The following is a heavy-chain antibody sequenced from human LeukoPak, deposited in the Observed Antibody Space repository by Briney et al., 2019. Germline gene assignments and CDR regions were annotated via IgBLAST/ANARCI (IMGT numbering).Heavy chain of an antibody. J-gene: IGHJ5*02. CDR2: ISDNSDST. Sequence: GGSLRLSCAASGITFSTYAMTWVRQAPGKGLEWLSVISDNSDSTYYAASVKGRFTISRDNSRNTLYLQMNSLRAEDTAIYYCARFWVVGDSSWFDPWGQGTLVTVSS. D-gene: IGHD2-21*02. V-gene: IGHV3-23*01. CDR1: GITFSTYA. CDR3: ARFWVVGDSSWFDP.